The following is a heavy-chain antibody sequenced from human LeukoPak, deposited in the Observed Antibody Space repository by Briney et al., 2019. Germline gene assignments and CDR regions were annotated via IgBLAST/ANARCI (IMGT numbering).Heavy chain of an antibody. CDR3: AKDWMSTIINYFDY. CDR2: ISGSGGST. V-gene: IGHV3-23*01. Sequence: GGSLRLSCVASGFTFSNYAMSWVRQTPGKGLEWVSSISGSGGSTHYADSVKGRFTISRDNSKNILYLQMNSLRAEDTAVYYCAKDWMSTIINYFDYWSQGTLVTVSS. J-gene: IGHJ4*02. CDR1: GFTFSNYA. D-gene: IGHD5-12*01.